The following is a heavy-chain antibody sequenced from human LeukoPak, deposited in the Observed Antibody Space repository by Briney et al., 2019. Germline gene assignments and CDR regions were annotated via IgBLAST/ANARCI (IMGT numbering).Heavy chain of an antibody. V-gene: IGHV3-30*02. CDR2: IRYDGSNK. J-gene: IGHJ4*02. CDR1: GFTFSSYG. CDR3: ARVTLYVRGYYDY. D-gene: IGHD3-16*01. Sequence: SGGSLRLSCAASGFTFSSYGMHWVRQAPGKGLEWVAFIRYDGSNKYYADSVKGRFTISRDNSKNTLYLQMNSLRAEDTAVYYCARVTLYVRGYYDYWGQGTLVTVSS.